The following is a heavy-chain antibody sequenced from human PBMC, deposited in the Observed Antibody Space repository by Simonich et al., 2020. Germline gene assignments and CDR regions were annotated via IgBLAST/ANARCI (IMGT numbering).Heavy chain of an antibody. Sequence: QVQLQESGPGLVKPSETLSLTCAVSGYSISSGYYWGEVRQPPGKGVEWIGSIYHSGSTYYNPSLKSRVTISVDTAKNQFSLKLSSVTAADTAVYYCARDYYGGNYYFDYWGQGTLVTVSS. CDR3: ARDYYGGNYYFDY. D-gene: IGHD2-21*02. CDR2: IYHSGST. V-gene: IGHV4-38-2*02. CDR1: GYSISSGYY. J-gene: IGHJ4*02.